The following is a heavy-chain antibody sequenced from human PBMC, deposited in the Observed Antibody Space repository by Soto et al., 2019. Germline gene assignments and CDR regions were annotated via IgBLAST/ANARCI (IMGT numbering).Heavy chain of an antibody. CDR1: GGSISSSSYY. CDR2: IYYSGST. J-gene: IGHJ4*02. Sequence: SETLSLTCTVSGGSISSSSYYWGWIRQPPGKGLEWIGSIYYSGSTYYNPSLKSRVTISVDTSKNQFSLKLSSVTAADTAVYYCATAGGLGAVAADYWGQGTLVTVSS. CDR3: ATAGGLGAVAADY. D-gene: IGHD6-19*01. V-gene: IGHV4-39*07.